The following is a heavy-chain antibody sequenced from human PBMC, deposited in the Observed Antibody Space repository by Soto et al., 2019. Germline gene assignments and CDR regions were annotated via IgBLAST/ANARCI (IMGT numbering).Heavy chain of an antibody. D-gene: IGHD2-15*01. Sequence: ETLSLTCTVSGASIKSRNYFWGWIRQPPGKGLEFVGSIHSSGGTYYNPSLKSRVTVSVDLSNSHFSLSLKSLTATDTAVYYCGRLAEAATGHTDFDFWGQGTLVTVSS. V-gene: IGHV4-39*02. CDR1: GASIKSRNYF. J-gene: IGHJ4*02. CDR2: IHSSGGT. CDR3: GRLAEAATGHTDFDF.